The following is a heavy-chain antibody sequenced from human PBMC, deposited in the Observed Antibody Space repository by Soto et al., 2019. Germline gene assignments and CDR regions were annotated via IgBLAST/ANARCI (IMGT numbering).Heavy chain of an antibody. V-gene: IGHV4-31*03. CDR1: GDSIRSGGYY. D-gene: IGHD3-3*01. J-gene: IGHJ5*02. CDR3: ARGLAPTIFGTVPTPNWFDP. Sequence: SETLSLTCTVSGDSIRSGGYYWSWIRQHPGKGLEWIGYIYYSGPTYYNPSLKSRITISVDTSKNQFSLRLSSVTSADTAVYYCARGLAPTIFGTVPTPNWFDPWGQGTLVTVSS. CDR2: IYYSGPT.